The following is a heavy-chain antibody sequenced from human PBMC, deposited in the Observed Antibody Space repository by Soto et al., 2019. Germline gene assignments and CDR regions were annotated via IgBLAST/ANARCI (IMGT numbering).Heavy chain of an antibody. J-gene: IGHJ6*03. CDR3: AKTPLPSITGTTLVYYYYMDV. CDR2: ISYDGSNK. D-gene: IGHD1-20*01. V-gene: IGHV3-30*18. Sequence: GGSLRLSCAASGFTFSSYGMHWVRQAPGKGLEWVAVISYDGSNKCYADSVKGRFTISRDNSKNTLYLQMNSLRAEDTAVYYCAKTPLPSITGTTLVYYYYMDVWGKGTTVTVSS. CDR1: GFTFSSYG.